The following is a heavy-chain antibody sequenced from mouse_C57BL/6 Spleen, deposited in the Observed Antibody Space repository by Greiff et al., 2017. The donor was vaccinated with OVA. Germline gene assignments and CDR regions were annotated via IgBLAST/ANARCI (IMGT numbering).Heavy chain of an antibody. CDR3: AKHDGNYRYYYAMDY. CDR2: IWGGGST. J-gene: IGHJ4*01. D-gene: IGHD2-1*01. V-gene: IGHV2-9*01. CDR1: GFSLTSYG. Sequence: VMLVESGPGLVAPSQSLSITCTVSGFSLTSYGVDWVRQPPGTGLEWLGVIWGGGSTNYNSALMSRLSISKDNSQSQVFLKMNSLQTDDTAMYYCAKHDGNYRYYYAMDYWGQGTSVTVSS.